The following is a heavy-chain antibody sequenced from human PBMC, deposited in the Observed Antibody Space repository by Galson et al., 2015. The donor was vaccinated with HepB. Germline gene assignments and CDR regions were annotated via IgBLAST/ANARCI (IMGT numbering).Heavy chain of an antibody. D-gene: IGHD3-10*01. CDR2: IDPSDSYT. J-gene: IGHJ6*02. CDR3: AHAWRGAYYYGSGSRNYYYYGMDV. CDR1: GYSFTSYW. V-gene: IGHV5-10-1*01. Sequence: QSGAEVKKPGESLRISCKGSGYSFTSYWISWVRQMPGKGLEWMGRIDPSDSYTNYSPSFQGHVTISADKSISTAYLQWSNLKASDTAMYYCAHAWRGAYYYGSGSRNYYYYGMDVWGQGTTVTVSS.